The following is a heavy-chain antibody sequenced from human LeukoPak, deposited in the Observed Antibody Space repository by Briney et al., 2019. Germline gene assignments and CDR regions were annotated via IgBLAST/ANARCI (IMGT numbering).Heavy chain of an antibody. Sequence: SETLSLTCTVSGGSISSHYWSWIRQPPGKGLEWIGYIYYSGSTNYNPSLKSRVTISVDTSKNQFSLKPSSVTAADTAVYYCAREMRITIFGVVTNNWFDPWGQGTLVTVSS. V-gene: IGHV4-59*11. D-gene: IGHD3-3*01. CDR2: IYYSGST. CDR1: GGSISSHY. J-gene: IGHJ5*02. CDR3: AREMRITIFGVVTNNWFDP.